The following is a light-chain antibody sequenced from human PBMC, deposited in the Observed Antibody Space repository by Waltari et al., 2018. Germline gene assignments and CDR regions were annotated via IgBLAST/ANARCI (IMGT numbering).Light chain of an antibody. CDR1: QNVLYSSNNSNY. J-gene: IGKJ1*01. CDR3: EQYYSSPWA. V-gene: IGKV4-1*01. CDR2: GAS. Sequence: DIVMTQSPDSLAVSLGERATINCKTRQNVLYSSNNSNYLSWYQQTPGQPPQLVIYGASTRESGVPDRCSGRGSGTDFTLTISILQAEDVAVYYCEQYYSSPWAFGQGTKVEI.